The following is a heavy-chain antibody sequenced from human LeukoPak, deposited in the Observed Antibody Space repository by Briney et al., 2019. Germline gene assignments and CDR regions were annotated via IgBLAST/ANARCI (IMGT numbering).Heavy chain of an antibody. J-gene: IGHJ6*03. CDR2: IIPILGAA. CDR3: ARDGHGASYSGNNYYYYIDV. D-gene: IGHD1-26*01. V-gene: IGHV1-69*05. Sequence: VKVSLKGSVGTFSSYAMCWVRQPPAQGVGWVGVIIPILGAANYTQKLDGRVTITTDESTSTASMELSSLRSEDTAVYYCARDGHGASYSGNNYYYYIDVWGKGTTVTVSS. CDR1: VGTFSSYA.